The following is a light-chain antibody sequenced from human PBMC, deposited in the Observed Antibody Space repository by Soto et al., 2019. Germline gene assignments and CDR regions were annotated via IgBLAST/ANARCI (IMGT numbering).Light chain of an antibody. CDR3: CSSVGSYV. Sequence: QSVLNQPASVSGSPGQSVTISCTATSSDVENYKLVSWYQQHPGKSPKLIIYEVTKRPSGVSNRFSGSKSANTASLTISGLKPEDEAYYYCCSSVGSYVFGTGTKLTVL. J-gene: IGLJ1*01. CDR1: SSDVENYKL. CDR2: EVT. V-gene: IGLV2-23*02.